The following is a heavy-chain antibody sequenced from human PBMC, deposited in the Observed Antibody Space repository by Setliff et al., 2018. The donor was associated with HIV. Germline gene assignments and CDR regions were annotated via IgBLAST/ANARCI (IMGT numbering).Heavy chain of an antibody. V-gene: IGHV4-39*07. D-gene: IGHD3-10*01. Sequence: SETLSLTCTVSGGSISSSSYYWGWIRQPPGKGLEWIGSIYYSGSTYHNPSLKSRVTISVDTSKNQFSLKLSSVTAADTAVYYCARAIRLLSRGSGSHHAFDIWGQGTMVTVSS. CDR3: ARAIRLLSRGSGSHHAFDI. CDR2: IYYSGST. CDR1: GGSISSSSYY. J-gene: IGHJ3*02.